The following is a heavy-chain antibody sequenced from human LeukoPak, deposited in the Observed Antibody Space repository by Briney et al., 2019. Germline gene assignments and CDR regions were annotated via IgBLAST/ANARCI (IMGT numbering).Heavy chain of an antibody. CDR3: VKGSEAYCDSKSDY. Sequence: TGGSLRLSCSASGFTLSSYAMHWVRQAPGNGLEYVSAISSNGGTIYYADSAKGRFTISSDNSKNTLYLQMSSLRVEDTAVYYCVKGSEAYCDSKSDYWGQGTLVTVSS. D-gene: IGHD3-22*01. V-gene: IGHV3-64D*09. CDR1: GFTLSSYA. CDR2: ISSNGGTI. J-gene: IGHJ4*02.